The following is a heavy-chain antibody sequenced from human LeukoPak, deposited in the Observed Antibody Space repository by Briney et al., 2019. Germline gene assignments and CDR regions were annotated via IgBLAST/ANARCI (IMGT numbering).Heavy chain of an antibody. CDR2: IYYSGST. J-gene: IGHJ4*02. V-gene: IGHV4-59*01. Sequence: SETLSLACTVSGGSISSYYWSWIRQPPGKGLEWIGYIYYSGSTNYNPSLKSRVTISVDTSKNQFSLKLSSVTAADTAVYYCARDKRNYFDYWGQGTLVTVSS. CDR3: ARDKRNYFDY. CDR1: GGSISSYY.